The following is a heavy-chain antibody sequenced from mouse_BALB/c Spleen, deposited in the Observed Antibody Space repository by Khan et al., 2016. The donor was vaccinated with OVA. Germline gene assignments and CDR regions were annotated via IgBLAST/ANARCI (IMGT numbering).Heavy chain of an antibody. V-gene: IGHV1-4*01. J-gene: IGHJ2*01. CDR2: INPSSVYS. D-gene: IGHD1-3*01. CDR3: ARKEVGVYFDY. CDR1: GNTLTTYT. Sequence: QVQLQQSGAELARPGASVKMSCKASGNTLTTYTIHWVKQRPGQGLEWIGYINPSSVYSHYNQKFKDKATLTADKSSSTAYMQLSSLKSEDSAVYYCARKEVGVYFDYWGQGTTLTVAS.